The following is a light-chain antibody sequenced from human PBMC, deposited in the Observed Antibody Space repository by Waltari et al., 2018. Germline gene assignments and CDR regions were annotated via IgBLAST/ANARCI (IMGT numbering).Light chain of an antibody. CDR2: EDS. CDR1: NIRSKS. Sequence: SYVLRQPPLVSVAPGQTATITCGGDNIRSKSVHWYQHKPGQAPVLVVYEDSDRPSGIPDRFSGSNSGNTATLSISGVEVGDEADYSCQVWDDTDGHPVFGGGTKLTVL. J-gene: IGLJ3*02. V-gene: IGLV3-21*02. CDR3: QVWDDTDGHPV.